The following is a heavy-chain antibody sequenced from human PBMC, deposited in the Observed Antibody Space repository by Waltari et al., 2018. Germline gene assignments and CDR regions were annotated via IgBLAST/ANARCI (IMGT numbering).Heavy chain of an antibody. V-gene: IGHV3-23*04. CDR3: AKVYSSGWFFFDF. J-gene: IGHJ4*02. Sequence: EVQLVESGGGLVQPGGSLRLSCAASGFTFSNYAMTWVRQAPGKGLEWVSATSTSGGTTYYADSVKGRFTISRDNSKNTLYLQMNSLRAEDTALYYCAKVYSSGWFFFDFWGQGTLVTVSS. D-gene: IGHD6-19*01. CDR1: GFTFSNYA. CDR2: TSTSGGTT.